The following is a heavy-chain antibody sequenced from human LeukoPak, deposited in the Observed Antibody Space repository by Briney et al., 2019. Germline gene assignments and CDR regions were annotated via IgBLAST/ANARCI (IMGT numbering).Heavy chain of an antibody. CDR3: ARSTSYYDTKRTFDI. CDR1: GYTFTSYD. Sequence: ASVKVSCKASGYTFTSYDINWVRQATGQGLEWMGWMNPNSGNTGYAQKFQGRVTITADKSTSTAYMELSSLRSEDTAVYYCARSTSYYDTKRTFDIWGKGTTVTISS. J-gene: IGHJ6*04. CDR2: MNPNSGNT. D-gene: IGHD3-22*01. V-gene: IGHV1-8*03.